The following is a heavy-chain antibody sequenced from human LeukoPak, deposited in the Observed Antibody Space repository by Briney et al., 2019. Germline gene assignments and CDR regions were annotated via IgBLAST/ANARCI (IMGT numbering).Heavy chain of an antibody. V-gene: IGHV3-30*14. D-gene: IGHD5-18*01. CDR1: GFTFSSYT. CDR2: ISYDGSDK. CDR3: ARDRADGYNYGDYFDN. Sequence: AGGSLRLSCAASGFTFSSYTMHWVRQAPGKGLEWVAIISYDGSDKYYADSVKGRFTISRDNSKNTVYLQMDSLRAEDTAVYYCARDRADGYNYGDYFDNWGQGTLVTVSS. J-gene: IGHJ4*02.